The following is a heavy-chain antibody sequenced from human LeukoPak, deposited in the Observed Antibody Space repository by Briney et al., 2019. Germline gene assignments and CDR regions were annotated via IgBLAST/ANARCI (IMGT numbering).Heavy chain of an antibody. CDR1: GYTFTTYG. Sequence: GASVKVSCKASGYTFTTYGITWLRQAPGQGLEWLGWISAYDGNTKYAQKLQGRVSMTRDTSTNTAYMELRSLRSDDTAVYYCARGSVVVVAANYWYFDLWGRGTLVTVSS. D-gene: IGHD2-15*01. CDR3: ARGSVVVVAANYWYFDL. J-gene: IGHJ2*01. CDR2: ISAYDGNT. V-gene: IGHV1-18*01.